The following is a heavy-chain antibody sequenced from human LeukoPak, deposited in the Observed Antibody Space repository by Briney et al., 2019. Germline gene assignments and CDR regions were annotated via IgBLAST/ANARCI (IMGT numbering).Heavy chain of an antibody. D-gene: IGHD3-22*01. V-gene: IGHV3-21*01. J-gene: IGHJ3*02. CDR1: GFTFSSYT. CDR2: ISSSGSYV. CDR3: ARVLGSGGSGYYYDAFDI. Sequence: GGSLRLSCAASGFTFSSYTMNWVRQAAGKGLEWVSSISSSGSYVYYADSVKGRFTISRDNAKNSMYLQMNSLRAEDTAVYYCARVLGSGGSGYYYDAFDIWGQGTMVTVSS.